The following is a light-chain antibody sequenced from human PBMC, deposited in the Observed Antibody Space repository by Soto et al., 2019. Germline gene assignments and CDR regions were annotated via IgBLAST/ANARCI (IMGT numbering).Light chain of an antibody. V-gene: IGKV1-5*01. J-gene: IGKJ1*01. CDR3: LQYNTYRA. CDR2: DAS. CDR1: QSISSW. Sequence: DIPMTQSPSTLSASVGDRVTITCRASQSISSWLAWYQQKPGKAPKLLVFDASNLESGVPSRFSGSGSGTEFTLTISSLQPDDFATYYCLQYNTYRAFGQGTKVEI.